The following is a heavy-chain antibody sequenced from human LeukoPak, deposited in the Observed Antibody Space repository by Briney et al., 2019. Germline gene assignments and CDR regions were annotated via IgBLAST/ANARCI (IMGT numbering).Heavy chain of an antibody. CDR2: TYYRSKWYN. J-gene: IGHJ5*01. CDR3: ARAVAGTEGWFNS. D-gene: IGHD1-1*01. Sequence: SQTLSLTCAISGDSVSSNSAAWNWIRQSPSRGLEWLGRTYYRSKWYNDYSAFVKSRIIINPDTSKNQFSLQLNSVTPEDTAVYYCARAVAGTEGWFNSWGQGTLVTVSS. V-gene: IGHV6-1*01. CDR1: GDSVSSNSAA.